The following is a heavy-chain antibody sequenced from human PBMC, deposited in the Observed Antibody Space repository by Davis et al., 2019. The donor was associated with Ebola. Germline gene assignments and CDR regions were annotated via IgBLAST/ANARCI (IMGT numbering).Heavy chain of an antibody. Sequence: ASVKVSCKASGYTFTSYGISWVRQAPGQGLEWMGIINPSGGGTTYAQKFQGRVTMTRDTSTSTVYMELSSLRSEDTAVYYCARAERKSGWFDPWGQGTLVTVSS. CDR1: GYTFTSYG. D-gene: IGHD3-10*01. CDR3: ARAERKSGWFDP. V-gene: IGHV1-46*01. J-gene: IGHJ5*02. CDR2: INPSGGGT.